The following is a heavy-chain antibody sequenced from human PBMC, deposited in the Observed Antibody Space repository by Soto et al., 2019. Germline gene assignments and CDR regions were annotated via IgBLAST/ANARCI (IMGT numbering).Heavy chain of an antibody. CDR2: IIPIFGTA. Sequence: QVQLVQSGAEVKKPGSSVKVSCKASGGTFSSHAISWVRQAPGQGLEWMGGIIPIFGTANYAQKFQGRVTITAEESTSTAYMELSSLRSEDTAVYYCAKTLWFGELFGAFEIWCQGTMVTVSS. V-gene: IGHV1-69*01. J-gene: IGHJ3*02. CDR1: GGTFSSHA. D-gene: IGHD3-10*01. CDR3: AKTLWFGELFGAFEI.